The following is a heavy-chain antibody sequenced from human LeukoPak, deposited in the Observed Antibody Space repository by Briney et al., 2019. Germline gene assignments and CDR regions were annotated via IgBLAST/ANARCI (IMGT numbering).Heavy chain of an antibody. Sequence: GGSLRLSCAASGFTLSSNWMHWVRQAPGKGLEGVSRINKDGSSTDYAGSVRGRFTISRDNAKNTLYLQMSSLRGEDTAVYYCAREVATTGRHFDYWGQGTLVTVSS. CDR2: INKDGSST. D-gene: IGHD5-12*01. J-gene: IGHJ4*02. V-gene: IGHV3-74*01. CDR3: AREVATTGRHFDY. CDR1: GFTLSSNW.